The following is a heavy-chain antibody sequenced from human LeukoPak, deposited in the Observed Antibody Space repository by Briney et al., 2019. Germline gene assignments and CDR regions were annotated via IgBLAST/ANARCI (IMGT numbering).Heavy chain of an antibody. D-gene: IGHD3-9*01. CDR2: INSDGSST. Sequence: GGSLRLSCAASGFTFSSYWMHWVRQAPGKGLVWVPRINSDGSSTSYADSVKGRFTISRDNAKNTLYLQMNSLRAEDTAVYYCARLRYFGPLYYYYYYMDVWGKGTTVTVSS. V-gene: IGHV3-74*01. CDR1: GFTFSSYW. CDR3: ARLRYFGPLYYYYYYMDV. J-gene: IGHJ6*03.